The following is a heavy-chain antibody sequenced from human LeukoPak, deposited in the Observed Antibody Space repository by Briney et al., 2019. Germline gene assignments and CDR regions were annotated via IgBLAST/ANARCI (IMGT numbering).Heavy chain of an antibody. CDR2: IFSNDDK. Sequence: SGQTLVKPTQTPTLTCTFSGFSLSTSGLGVGWIREPPGKALEWLALIFSNDDKRYSTSLRSRITITKDTSKNQVVLIMTNTDPVDTATYYCAHFHSSGSYGMDVWGQGTTVTVSS. CDR1: GFSLSTSGLG. CDR3: AHFHSSGSYGMDV. J-gene: IGHJ6*02. D-gene: IGHD6-19*01. V-gene: IGHV2-5*01.